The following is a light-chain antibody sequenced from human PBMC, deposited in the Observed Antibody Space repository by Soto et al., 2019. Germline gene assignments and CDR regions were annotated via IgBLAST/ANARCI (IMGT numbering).Light chain of an antibody. Sequence: QSALTQPASVSGSPGQSITISCTGTSSDVGGYKYVSWYQQHPGKAPKLMIYDVSNRPSGVSNRFSGSKSGNTASLTISGLQSEDEGDYYCTSYTSSTSVVFGGGTKVTV. J-gene: IGLJ2*01. V-gene: IGLV2-14*03. CDR1: SSDVGGYKY. CDR3: TSYTSSTSVV. CDR2: DVS.